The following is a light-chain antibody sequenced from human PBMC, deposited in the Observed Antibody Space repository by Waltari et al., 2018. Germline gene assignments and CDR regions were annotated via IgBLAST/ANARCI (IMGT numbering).Light chain of an antibody. J-gene: IGKJ1*01. CDR1: QSVLYSSNNKNY. CDR3: QQYYSTPEPGAT. CDR2: WAS. Sequence: DIVMTQSPDSLAVSMGERATINCKSSQSVLYSSNNKNYLAWYQQKPGQPPKLLIYWASTRESGVPDRFSGSGSGTDFTLTISSLQAEDVAVYYCQQYYSTPEPGATFGQGTKVEIK. V-gene: IGKV4-1*01.